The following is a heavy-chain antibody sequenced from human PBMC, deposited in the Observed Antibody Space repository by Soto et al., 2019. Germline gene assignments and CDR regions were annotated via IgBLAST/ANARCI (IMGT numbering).Heavy chain of an antibody. CDR3: AREESDILTPGYFDY. CDR2: IYYSGST. D-gene: IGHD3-9*01. J-gene: IGHJ4*02. V-gene: IGHV4-61*01. CDR1: GGSVSSGSYY. Sequence: SETLSLTCTVSGGSVSSGSYYWSWIRQPPGKGLEWIGYIYYSGSTNYNPSLKSRVTISVDTSKNQFSLKLSSVTAADTAVYYCAREESDILTPGYFDYCGQGTLVTVYS.